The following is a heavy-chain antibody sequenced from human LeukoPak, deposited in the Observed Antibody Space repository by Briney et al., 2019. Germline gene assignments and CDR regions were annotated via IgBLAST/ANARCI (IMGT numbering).Heavy chain of an antibody. CDR1: GGSLSSSNW. Sequence: SGTLSLTCAVSGGSLSSSNWWSWVRQPPGKGLEWIGEIYHSGSTNYNPSLKSRVTMSVDTSKNQFSLKLSSVTAADTAVYYCARMGAIAGASANPDHWGQGTLVTVSS. CDR2: IYHSGST. D-gene: IGHD4/OR15-4a*01. V-gene: IGHV4-4*02. J-gene: IGHJ4*02. CDR3: ARMGAIAGASANPDH.